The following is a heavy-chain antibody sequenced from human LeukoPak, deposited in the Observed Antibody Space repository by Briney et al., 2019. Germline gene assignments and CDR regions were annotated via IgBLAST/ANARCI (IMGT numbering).Heavy chain of an antibody. CDR1: GGTFSSYA. J-gene: IGHJ4*02. D-gene: IGHD2-15*01. CDR3: AREPILGYCSGGSCYSRGAYFDY. V-gene: IGHV1-69*10. CDR2: FLPILGIA. Sequence: SVKVSCKASGGTFSSYAISWVRQTPGQGLEWMGGFLPILGIANYAQKFQGRVTITADKSTSTAYMELSSLRSEDTAVYYCAREPILGYCSGGSCYSRGAYFDYWGQGTLVTVSS.